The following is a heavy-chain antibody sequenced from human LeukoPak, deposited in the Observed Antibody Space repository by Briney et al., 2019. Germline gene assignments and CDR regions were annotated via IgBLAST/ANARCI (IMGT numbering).Heavy chain of an antibody. D-gene: IGHD2-8*02. Sequence: GGSMRLSCAASGFTFSSYAMSRVRQAPGKGLEWVSGITGGTAYYADSVKGRFTASRDNSKDTLYLQMNSLRAEDTAVYYCAKSRTAGFRGMDVWGQGTTVTVSS. CDR3: AKSRTAGFRGMDV. CDR2: ITGGTA. CDR1: GFTFSSYA. V-gene: IGHV3-23*01. J-gene: IGHJ6*02.